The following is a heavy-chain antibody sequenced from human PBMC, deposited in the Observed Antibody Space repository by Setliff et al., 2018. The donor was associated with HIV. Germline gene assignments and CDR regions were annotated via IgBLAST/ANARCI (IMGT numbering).Heavy chain of an antibody. CDR1: GGSISSTNW. CDR2: ISHSGST. D-gene: IGHD6-13*01. V-gene: IGHV4-4*02. Sequence: SETLSLTCAVSGGSISSTNWWSWVRQPPGKGLEWIGEISHSGSTNYNPSLKSRVTISVDTSMDQFSLKLNSVTAADTAVYYCAAASSWDPLLDYWGQGTLVTVSS. J-gene: IGHJ4*02. CDR3: AAASSWDPLLDY.